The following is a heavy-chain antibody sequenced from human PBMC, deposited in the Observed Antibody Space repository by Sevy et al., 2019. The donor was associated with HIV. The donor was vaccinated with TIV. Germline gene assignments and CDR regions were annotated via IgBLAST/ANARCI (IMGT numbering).Heavy chain of an antibody. D-gene: IGHD3-10*01. J-gene: IGHJ6*02. Sequence: GGSLRLSCAASGFTFDNNAMYWVRQAPGKGLEWVSVISGSGFSTNYAGSVKGRFTISRDISKCTLSLQMNGLRAEDTAVYYCAKVYYYDSGTVIPRGMDVWGQGTTVTVSS. V-gene: IGHV3-23*01. CDR3: AKVYYYDSGTVIPRGMDV. CDR2: ISGSGFST. CDR1: GFTFDNNA.